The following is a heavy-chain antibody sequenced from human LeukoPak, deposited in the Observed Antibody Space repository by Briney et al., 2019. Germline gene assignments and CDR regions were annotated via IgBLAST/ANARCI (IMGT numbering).Heavy chain of an antibody. D-gene: IGHD2-15*01. CDR2: IYHSGST. CDR1: GGSISSSNW. V-gene: IGHV4-4*02. Sequence: PSGTLSLTCAVSGGSISSSNWWSWVRQPPGKGLEWIGEIYHSGSTNYNPSLKSRVTISVDTSKNQFSLKLSSVTAADTAVYYCARHRYCSGGSCPAGYWGQGTLVTVSS. J-gene: IGHJ4*02. CDR3: ARHRYCSGGSCPAGY.